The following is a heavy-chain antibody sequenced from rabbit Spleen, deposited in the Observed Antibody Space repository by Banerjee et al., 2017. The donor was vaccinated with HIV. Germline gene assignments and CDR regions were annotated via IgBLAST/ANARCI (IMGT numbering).Heavy chain of an antibody. Sequence: QQLEESGGGLVKPGASLTLTCTASGFSFSSDYYVGWVRQPPGKGLEWVASIYGGTSGNIDYANWAQGRFTISKTSSTTVTLQMTSLTDADTATYFCARGGSLNYELWGPGTLVTVS. D-gene: IGHD1-1*01. V-gene: IGHV1S40*01. CDR2: IYGGTSGNI. CDR3: ARGGSLNYEL. J-gene: IGHJ6*01. CDR1: GFSFSSDYY.